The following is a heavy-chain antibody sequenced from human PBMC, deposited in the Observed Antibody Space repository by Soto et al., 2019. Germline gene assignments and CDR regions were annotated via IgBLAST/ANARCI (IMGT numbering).Heavy chain of an antibody. V-gene: IGHV4-59*01. Sequence: KPSETLSLTCTVSGGSISSYYWSWIRQPPGKGLEWIGYIYYSGSTNYNPSLKSRVTISVDTSKNQFSLKLSSVTAADTAVYYCASLHIVETRPSNYYYCMGVRGKGTTVTVSS. CDR2: IYYSGST. CDR3: ASLHIVETRPSNYYYCMGV. D-gene: IGHD5-12*01. CDR1: GGSISSYY. J-gene: IGHJ6*03.